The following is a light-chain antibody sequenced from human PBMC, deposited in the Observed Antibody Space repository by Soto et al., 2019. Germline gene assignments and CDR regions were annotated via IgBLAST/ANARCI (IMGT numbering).Light chain of an antibody. CDR2: GAS. J-gene: IGKJ4*01. CDR3: QQYGSSPLT. V-gene: IGKV3-20*01. Sequence: EIVLTQSPGTLSLSPGERATLSCRASQSVSSNYLAWYRLKPGQAPRLLMHGASSRATGIPDRLSGSGSGTDFTLTISRLEPEDFAVYYCQQYGSSPLTFGGGTKVDIK. CDR1: QSVSSNY.